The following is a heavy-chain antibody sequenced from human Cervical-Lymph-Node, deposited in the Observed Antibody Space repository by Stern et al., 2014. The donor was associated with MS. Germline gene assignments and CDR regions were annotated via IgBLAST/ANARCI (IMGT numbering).Heavy chain of an antibody. Sequence: VQLVESGGGVVQPGRSLRLSCAASGFTFSSYAMHWVRQAPGKGLEWVAVISYDGSNKYYADSVKGRFTNSRDNSKNTLYLQMNSLRAEDTAVYYCARDVTEWLLSLFDYWGQGTLVTVSS. D-gene: IGHD3-3*01. CDR2: ISYDGSNK. V-gene: IGHV3-30*01. CDR1: GFTFSSYA. J-gene: IGHJ4*02. CDR3: ARDVTEWLLSLFDY.